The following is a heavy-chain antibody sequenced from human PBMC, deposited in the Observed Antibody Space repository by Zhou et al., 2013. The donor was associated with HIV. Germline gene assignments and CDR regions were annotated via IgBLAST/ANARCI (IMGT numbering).Heavy chain of an antibody. V-gene: IGHV1-8*03. CDR1: GYNFIGYY. CDR3: ARHRRYGDNSYAFDI. J-gene: IGHJ3*02. Sequence: QVQLLQSGAAVTKPGASLNVSCKASGYNFIGYYIHWVRQAPDQGLEWMGWMNPRSGNTGYAQKFQGRVTITRNTSINTAYMELSSLRSEDTGVYYCARHRRYGDNSYAFDIWAKGQWSPSLQ. CDR2: MNPRSGNT. D-gene: IGHD2-21*01.